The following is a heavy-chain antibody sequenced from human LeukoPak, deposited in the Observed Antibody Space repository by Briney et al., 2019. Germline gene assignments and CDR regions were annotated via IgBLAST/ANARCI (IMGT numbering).Heavy chain of an antibody. CDR1: VGSISSYY. Sequence: SETLSLTCTVAVGSISSYYWSWIRQPPGKGLEWIGYIYSSGSINYNPSLRRRVNLSVDTSKSQLSLKLSSVTAAVIFLQAEDGIRDFSYLSYFDYWGQGTLVTVSS. D-gene: IGHD3-9*01. V-gene: IGHV4-59*01. CDR3: DGIRDFSYLSYFDY. J-gene: IGHJ4*02. CDR2: IYSSGSI.